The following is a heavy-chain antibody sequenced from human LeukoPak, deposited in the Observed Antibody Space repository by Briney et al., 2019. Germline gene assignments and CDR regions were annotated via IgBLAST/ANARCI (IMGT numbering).Heavy chain of an antibody. D-gene: IGHD2-21*02. V-gene: IGHV3-30-3*01. Sequence: PGRSLRLSCAASGFTFSSYAMHWVRQAPGKGLEWVAVISYDGSNKYYADSVKGRFTISRDNSKNTLYLQMNSLRAEDTAVYYCARAAQTVVTASVPDYWGQGTLVTVSS. CDR3: ARAAQTVVTASVPDY. CDR2: ISYDGSNK. J-gene: IGHJ4*02. CDR1: GFTFSSYA.